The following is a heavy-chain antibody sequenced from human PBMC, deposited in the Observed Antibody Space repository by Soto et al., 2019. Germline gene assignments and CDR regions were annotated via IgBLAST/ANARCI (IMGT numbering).Heavy chain of an antibody. CDR3: ARDDSNYYDSSGYRGNDAFDI. V-gene: IGHV1-18*01. J-gene: IGHJ3*02. CDR2: ISAYNDNT. Sequence: ASVKVSCKASGHTFTSYGISWVRQAPGQGLEWMGWISAYNDNTNYAQKLQGRVTMTTDTSTSTAYMELRRLRSDDTAVYYCARDDSNYYDSSGYRGNDAFDIWGQGTMVTVSS. CDR1: GHTFTSYG. D-gene: IGHD3-22*01.